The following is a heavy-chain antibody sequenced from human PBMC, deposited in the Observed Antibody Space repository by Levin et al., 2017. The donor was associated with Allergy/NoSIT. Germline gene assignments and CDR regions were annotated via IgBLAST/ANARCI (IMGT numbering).Heavy chain of an antibody. CDR3: AKAGYSSVYEDY. Sequence: GESLKISCAASGFTFSSYGMHWVRQAPGKGLEWVAVISYDGSNKYYADSVKGRFTISRDNSKNTLYLQMNSLRAEDTAVYYCAKAGYSSVYEDYWGQGTLVTVSS. V-gene: IGHV3-30*18. D-gene: IGHD6-19*01. J-gene: IGHJ4*02. CDR1: GFTFSSYG. CDR2: ISYDGSNK.